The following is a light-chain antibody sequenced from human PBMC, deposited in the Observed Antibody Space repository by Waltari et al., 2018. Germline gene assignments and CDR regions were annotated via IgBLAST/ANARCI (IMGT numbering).Light chain of an antibody. J-gene: IGKJ1*01. CDR1: QSVSRP. Sequence: EIVWNNSPATLLLPPGEGATLSCRASQSVSRPLAWYQQKPGQAPRLLIYGASSRAAGIPDRFSGSGSGTDFSLTISRLEPEDSAVYFCQHYVSLPATFGQGTKVEIK. V-gene: IGKV3-20*01. CDR3: QHYVSLPAT. CDR2: GAS.